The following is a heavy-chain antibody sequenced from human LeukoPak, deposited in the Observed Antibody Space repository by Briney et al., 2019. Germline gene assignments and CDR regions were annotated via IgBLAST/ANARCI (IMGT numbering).Heavy chain of an antibody. CDR2: IYYSGST. V-gene: IGHV4-30-4*01. D-gene: IGHD2-15*01. CDR1: GGSISSGDYY. Sequence: PSQTLSLTCTVSGGSISSGDYYWSWIRQPPGKGLEWIGYIYYSGSTYYNPSLKSRVTISVDTSKNQFSLKLNSVTAADTAVYYCAREEAIVTFGIGVSAHNWFDPWGQGTLVTVSS. CDR3: AREEAIVTFGIGVSAHNWFDP. J-gene: IGHJ5*02.